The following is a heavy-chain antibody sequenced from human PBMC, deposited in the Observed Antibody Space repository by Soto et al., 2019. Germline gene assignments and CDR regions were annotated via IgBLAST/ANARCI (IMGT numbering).Heavy chain of an antibody. V-gene: IGHV1-3*05. J-gene: IGHJ6*02. CDR3: ARDSYYYYGMDV. CDR1: GSTFSSYT. Sequence: QVQLVQSGAEEKKPGASVKVSCKASGSTFSSYTMHWVRQAPGQSLEWMGWTNVGNGNTKYSQRFQGRVTITRDTSASTVYMGLSSLTSEDTAVYDCARDSYYYYGMDVWGQGTTVTVSS. CDR2: TNVGNGNT.